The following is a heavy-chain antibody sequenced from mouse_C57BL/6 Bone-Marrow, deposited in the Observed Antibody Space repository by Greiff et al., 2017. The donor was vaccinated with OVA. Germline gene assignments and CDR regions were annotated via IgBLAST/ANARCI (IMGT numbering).Heavy chain of an antibody. D-gene: IGHD2-2*01. J-gene: IGHJ2*01. Sequence: VQLQQSGAELVKPGASVKLSCTASGFNIKDYYMHWVKQRTEKGLEWIGRIGPEDGETKYAQKFQGKATITADTSSNTAYLQLSSLTSEDTAVDYGAREGWLRLDYWGQGTTLTVSS. CDR1: GFNIKDYY. CDR3: AREGWLRLDY. CDR2: IGPEDGET. V-gene: IGHV14-2*01.